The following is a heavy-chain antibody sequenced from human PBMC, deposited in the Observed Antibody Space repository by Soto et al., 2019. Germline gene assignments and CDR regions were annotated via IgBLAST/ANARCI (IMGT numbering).Heavy chain of an antibody. CDR1: GFTFSSYG. Sequence: LRLSCAASGFTFSSYGMHWVRQAPGKGLEWVAVISYDGSNKYYADSVKGRFTISRDNSKNTLYLQMNSLRAEDTAVYYCAKDTSTYYDSSGYHYYYGMDVWGQGTTVTVSS. CDR3: AKDTSTYYDSSGYHYYYGMDV. J-gene: IGHJ6*02. V-gene: IGHV3-30*18. CDR2: ISYDGSNK. D-gene: IGHD3-22*01.